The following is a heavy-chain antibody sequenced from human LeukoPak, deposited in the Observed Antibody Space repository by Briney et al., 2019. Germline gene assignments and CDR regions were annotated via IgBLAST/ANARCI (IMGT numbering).Heavy chain of an antibody. CDR1: GGSIRSYH. V-gene: IGHV4-59*01. Sequence: SETLSLTCSVSGGSIRSYHWSWIRQSPGKGLEWIGYISYSGYNYYNPSLERRVTMSVDTSKNQFSLKLSSVTAADTAVYYCARGLQPNWFDPWGQGTLVTVSS. CDR3: ARGLQPNWFDP. J-gene: IGHJ5*02. CDR2: ISYSGYN.